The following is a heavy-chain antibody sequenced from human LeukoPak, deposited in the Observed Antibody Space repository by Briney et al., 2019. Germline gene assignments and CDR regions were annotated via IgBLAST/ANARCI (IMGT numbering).Heavy chain of an antibody. D-gene: IGHD1-20*01. CDR3: ARDGDNWNDLAFDI. Sequence: GASVKVSCKASGGTFSIYAISWVRQAPGQGLEWMGGIIPIFGTANYAQKFQGRVTITADESTSTAYMELSSLRSEDTAVYYCARDGDNWNDLAFDIWGQGTMVTVSS. J-gene: IGHJ3*02. CDR1: GGTFSIYA. CDR2: IIPIFGTA. V-gene: IGHV1-69*13.